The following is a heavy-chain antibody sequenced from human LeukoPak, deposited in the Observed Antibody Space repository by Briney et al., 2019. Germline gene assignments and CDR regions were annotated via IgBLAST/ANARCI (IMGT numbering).Heavy chain of an antibody. V-gene: IGHV4-61*02. CDR2: MYTSGSA. CDR3: ASKQWLVPYGY. Sequence: SETLSLTCTVSGGSISSGSYYWSWIRQPAGKGLEWTGRMYTSGSANYNPSLKSRVTISVDTSKNQFSLKLSSVTAADTAVYYCASKQWLVPYGYWGQGTLVTVSS. D-gene: IGHD6-19*01. J-gene: IGHJ4*02. CDR1: GGSISSGSYY.